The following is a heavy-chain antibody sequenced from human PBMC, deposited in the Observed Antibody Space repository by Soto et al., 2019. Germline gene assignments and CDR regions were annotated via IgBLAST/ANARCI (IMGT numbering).Heavy chain of an antibody. J-gene: IGHJ6*02. Sequence: QVQLVQSGAEVKKPGCSVKVSCKASGGTFSSYAISWVRQAPGQGLKWMGGIIPIFGTANYAQKFQGRVTITADESTSTAYMELSSLRSEDTAVYYCGGDYVGGRPYYGMDVWGQGTTVTVSS. CDR1: GGTFSSYA. CDR2: IIPIFGTA. CDR3: GGDYVGGRPYYGMDV. V-gene: IGHV1-69*01. D-gene: IGHD3-16*01.